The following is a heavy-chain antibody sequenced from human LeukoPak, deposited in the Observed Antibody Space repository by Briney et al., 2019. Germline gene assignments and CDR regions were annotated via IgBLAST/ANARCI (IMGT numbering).Heavy chain of an antibody. CDR3: ARGKTRTSIAPLRTRWEYYFDY. Sequence: SGSLRLSCAASGFTFSSYEMNWVRQPPGKGLEWIGEINHSVGTNYNPSLKSRVTISVDTSKNQFSLKLSSVTAADTAVYYCARGKTRTSIAPLRTRWEYYFDYWGQGTLVTVSS. CDR2: INHSVGT. D-gene: IGHD6-6*01. CDR1: GFTFSSYE. V-gene: IGHV4-34*01. J-gene: IGHJ4*02.